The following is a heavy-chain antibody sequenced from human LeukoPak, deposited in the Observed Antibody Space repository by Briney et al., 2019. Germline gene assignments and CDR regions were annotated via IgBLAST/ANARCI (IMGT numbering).Heavy chain of an antibody. J-gene: IGHJ4*02. CDR2: IKQDGSGE. V-gene: IGHV3-7*01. CDR3: ARDWAHYEY. CDR1: GFTFSSYW. Sequence: GGSLRLSCAASGFTFSSYWINWVRQAPGKGLGWVANIKQDGSGEYYVDSVKGRFTISRDNAKNLLYLQMNSLRAEDMAMYYCARDWAHYEYWGQGTLVTVSS. D-gene: IGHD3-16*01.